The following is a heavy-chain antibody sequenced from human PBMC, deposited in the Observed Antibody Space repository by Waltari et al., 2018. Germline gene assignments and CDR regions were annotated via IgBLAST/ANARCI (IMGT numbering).Heavy chain of an antibody. V-gene: IGHV3-15*01. CDR2: IKNKADGGTT. Sequence: MSGVRQAPGKGLEGVGRIKNKADGGTTDYATPVKGRFSISRDDSKSTLYLQMNTLKSEDTAVYYCTTDPVLTAFDYWGQGTLVTVSS. D-gene: IGHD2-15*01. J-gene: IGHJ4*02. CDR3: TTDPVLTAFDY.